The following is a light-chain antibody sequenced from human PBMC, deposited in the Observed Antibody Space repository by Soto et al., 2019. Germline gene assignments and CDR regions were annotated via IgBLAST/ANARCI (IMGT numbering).Light chain of an antibody. CDR2: DVS. Sequence: IVLTQSPATLSLSPGDSATLSCRASQSVTDFLAWYQQKPGQAPRLLNYDVSTRAPGILARFSGSGFGTDFTLTISSLEPEDFAVYYCQQRFDWPPITFGLGTRLVIK. CDR3: QQRFDWPPIT. CDR1: QSVTDF. V-gene: IGKV3-11*01. J-gene: IGKJ5*01.